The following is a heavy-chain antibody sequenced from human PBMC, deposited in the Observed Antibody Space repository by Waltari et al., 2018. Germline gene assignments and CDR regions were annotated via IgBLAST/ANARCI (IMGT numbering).Heavy chain of an antibody. CDR2: LNLKSGGA. D-gene: IGHD3-16*01. CDR3: ARDGLKGDNDPSGWFDP. V-gene: IGHV1-2*02. Sequence: QVQLVQSGAEVKKPGASVKLSCKASGYSFTDYFIHWVRQAPGQGLEWMGWLNLKSGGANQALTFQDRVTMTRDTSINTAYMELSGLTSDDTAVYYCARDGLKGDNDPSGWFDPWGPGTLVTVSS. J-gene: IGHJ5*02. CDR1: GYSFTDYF.